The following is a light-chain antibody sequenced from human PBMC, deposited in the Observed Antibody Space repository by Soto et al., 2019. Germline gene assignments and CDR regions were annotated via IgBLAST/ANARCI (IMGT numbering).Light chain of an antibody. CDR3: QSSGSVNEV. CDR1: GGSIDSNY. Sequence: NFMLTQPHSVSASPGKTVTISCTRTGGSIDSNYVQWYQQRPGSSPTTVIFEDDQRPSGVPDRFSGSIDSSSNSASLTISGLKTEDEADYYCQSSGSVNEVFGGGTKLTVL. V-gene: IGLV6-57*01. CDR2: EDD. J-gene: IGLJ3*02.